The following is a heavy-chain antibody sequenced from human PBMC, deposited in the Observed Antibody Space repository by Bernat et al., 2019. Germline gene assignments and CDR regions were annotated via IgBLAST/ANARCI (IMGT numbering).Heavy chain of an antibody. D-gene: IGHD6-6*01. CDR3: ATSGIAARPGNYYYGMDV. CDR2: IYYSGST. J-gene: IGHJ6*02. Sequence: QLQLQESGPGLVKPSETLSLTCTVSGGSISSSSYYWGWIRQPPGKGLEWIGSIYYSGSTHYNPSLKSRVTISVDTSKNQFSLKLGSVTAADTAVYYCATSGIAARPGNYYYGMDVWGQGTTVTVSS. V-gene: IGHV4-39*01. CDR1: GGSISSSSYY.